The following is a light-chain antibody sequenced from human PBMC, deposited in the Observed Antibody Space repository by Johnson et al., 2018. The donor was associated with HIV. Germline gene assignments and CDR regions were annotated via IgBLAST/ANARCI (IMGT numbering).Light chain of an antibody. J-gene: IGLJ1*01. Sequence: QSVLTQPPSVSAAPGQKVTISCSGSSSNIGNNYVSWYQQLPGTAPKLLIYENNKRPSGIPDRFSGSKSGTSATLCITGLQTGDEADYYCGTWDTSLSAYVCGPGTKVTVL. V-gene: IGLV1-51*02. CDR3: GTWDTSLSAYV. CDR1: SSNIGNNY. CDR2: ENN.